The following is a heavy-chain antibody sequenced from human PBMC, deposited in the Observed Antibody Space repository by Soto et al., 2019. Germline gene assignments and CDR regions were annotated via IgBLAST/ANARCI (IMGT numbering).Heavy chain of an antibody. J-gene: IGHJ6*02. CDR2: IYYSGST. CDR3: ARRIKGYSSSWNYYYYGMDV. D-gene: IGHD6-13*01. Sequence: PSETLSLTCTVSGGSISSYYWSWIRQPPGKGLEWIGYIYYSGSTNYNPSLKSRVTISVDTSKNQFSLKLSSVTAADTAVYYCARRIKGYSSSWNYYYYGMDVWGQGTTVTVSS. V-gene: IGHV4-59*01. CDR1: GGSISSYY.